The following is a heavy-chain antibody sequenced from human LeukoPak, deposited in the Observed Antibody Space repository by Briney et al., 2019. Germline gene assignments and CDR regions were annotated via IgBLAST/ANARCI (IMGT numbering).Heavy chain of an antibody. V-gene: IGHV1-18*01. J-gene: IGHJ4*02. CDR3: ARANYSSGWQKRNYYFDY. D-gene: IGHD6-19*01. CDR2: ISAYNGNT. Sequence: ASVKVSCKASGYTFTSYGISWVRQAPGQGLEWMGWISAYNGNTNYAQKLQGRVTMTTDTSTSTGYMELRSLRSDDTAVYYCARANYSSGWQKRNYYFDYWGQGTLVTVSS. CDR1: GYTFTSYG.